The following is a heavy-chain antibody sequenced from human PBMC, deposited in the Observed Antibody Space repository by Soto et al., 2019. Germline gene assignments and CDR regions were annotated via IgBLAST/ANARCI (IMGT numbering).Heavy chain of an antibody. J-gene: IGHJ5*02. Sequence: AETLSLICTVSGGSISSYYWSWIRQPPGKGLEWIGYIYYSGSTNYNPSLKSRVTISVDKSKNQFSLKLSSVTAADTAVYYCARVWTTVTNWFDPWGQGTLVTVSS. D-gene: IGHD4-17*01. V-gene: IGHV4-59*12. CDR3: ARVWTTVTNWFDP. CDR2: IYYSGST. CDR1: GGSISSYY.